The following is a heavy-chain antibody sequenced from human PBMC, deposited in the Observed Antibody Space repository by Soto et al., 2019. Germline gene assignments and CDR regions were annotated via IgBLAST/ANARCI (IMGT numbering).Heavy chain of an antibody. J-gene: IGHJ6*02. CDR3: AKELGWLQEKGYYYYYGMDV. D-gene: IGHD5-12*01. CDR1: GFTFSSYG. CDR2: ISYDGSNK. V-gene: IGHV3-30*18. Sequence: GGSLRLSCAASGFTFSSYGMHWVRQAPGKGLEWVAVISYDGSNKYYADSVKGRFTISRDNSKNTLYLQMNSLRAEDTAVYYCAKELGWLQEKGYYYYYGMDVWGQGTTVTVSS.